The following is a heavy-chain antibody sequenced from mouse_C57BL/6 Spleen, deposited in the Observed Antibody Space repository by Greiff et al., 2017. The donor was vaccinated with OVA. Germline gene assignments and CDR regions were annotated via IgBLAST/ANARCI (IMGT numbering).Heavy chain of an antibody. CDR3: TRSGYDGYYLPWFAY. V-gene: IGHV1-15*01. CDR2: IDPETGGT. J-gene: IGHJ3*01. Sequence: QVQLKESGAELVRPGASVTLSCKASGYTFTDYEMHWVKQTPVHGLEWIGAIDPETGGTAYNQKFKGKAILTADKSSSTAYMELRSLTSEDSAVYYCTRSGYDGYYLPWFAYWGQGTLVTVSA. D-gene: IGHD2-3*01. CDR1: GYTFTDYE.